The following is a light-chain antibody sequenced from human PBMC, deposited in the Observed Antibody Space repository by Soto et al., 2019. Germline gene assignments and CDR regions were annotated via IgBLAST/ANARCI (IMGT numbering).Light chain of an antibody. V-gene: IGKV3-15*01. J-gene: IGKJ4*01. CDR3: QQYKIWPLT. CDR2: GAS. CDR1: QSVSIN. Sequence: MTQSPATLSVSPGERATLSCRASQSVSINLAWYQQKPGQAPRLLIYGASTRATRIPARFSGSGSGTEFTLTISSLQSEDFTVYYCQQYKIWPLTFGGGTKVDIK.